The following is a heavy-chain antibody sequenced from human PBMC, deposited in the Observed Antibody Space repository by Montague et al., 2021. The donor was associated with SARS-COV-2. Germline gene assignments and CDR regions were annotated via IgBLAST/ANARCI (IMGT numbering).Heavy chain of an antibody. CDR2: INHSGTT. Sequence: SETLSLTCAVYGGSFSGYYWTWIRQSPGKGLEWIAEINHSGTTNYNFNPSLRSRVTISVDTSKSQFSLKLSSVTAADTAVYYCASSWLYYYYMDVWGKGTTVTVSS. CDR1: GGSFSGYY. J-gene: IGHJ6*03. V-gene: IGHV4-34*01. D-gene: IGHD6-13*01. CDR3: ASSWLYYYYMDV.